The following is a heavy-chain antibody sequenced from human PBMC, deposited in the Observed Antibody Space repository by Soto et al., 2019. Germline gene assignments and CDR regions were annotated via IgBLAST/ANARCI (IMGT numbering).Heavy chain of an antibody. CDR3: ARFVNLAAAGTSAFDY. D-gene: IGHD6-13*01. CDR1: GGTFSSYA. CDR2: IIPIFGTA. J-gene: IGHJ4*02. V-gene: IGHV1-69*06. Sequence: QVQLVQSGAEVKKPGSSVKVSCKASGGTFSSYAISWVRQAPGQGLEWMGGIIPIFGTANYAQKFQGRVKITADKSTSTAYMELSSLRSEDTAVYYCARFVNLAAAGTSAFDYWGQGTLVTVSS.